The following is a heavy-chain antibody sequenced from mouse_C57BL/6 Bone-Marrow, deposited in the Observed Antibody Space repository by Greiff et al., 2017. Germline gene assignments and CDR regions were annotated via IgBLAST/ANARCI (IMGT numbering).Heavy chain of an antibody. J-gene: IGHJ2*01. V-gene: IGHV3-6*01. Sequence: EVQLVESGPGLVKPSQSLSLTCSVTGYSITSGYYWNWIRQFPGNKLEWMGYISYDGSNNYNPSLKNRISLTPDTSKNQFFLKLKSVTTEDTATYYCARLGRYFDYWGQGTTLTVSS. CDR1: GYSITSGYY. CDR3: ARLGRYFDY. D-gene: IGHD4-1*01. CDR2: ISYDGSN.